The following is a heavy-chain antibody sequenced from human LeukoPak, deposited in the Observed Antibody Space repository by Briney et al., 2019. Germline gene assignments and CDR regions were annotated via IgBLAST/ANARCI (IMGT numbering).Heavy chain of an antibody. CDR1: GYTFTSYG. D-gene: IGHD6-6*01. Sequence: GASVKVSCKASGYTFTSYGISWVRQAPRQGLEWMGWISAYNGNTNYAQKFQGRVTMTTDTSTSTAYMELRSLRSDDTAVYYCARDGGLYSSSSLWFDPWGQGTLVTVSS. V-gene: IGHV1-18*01. CDR3: ARDGGLYSSSSLWFDP. J-gene: IGHJ5*02. CDR2: ISAYNGNT.